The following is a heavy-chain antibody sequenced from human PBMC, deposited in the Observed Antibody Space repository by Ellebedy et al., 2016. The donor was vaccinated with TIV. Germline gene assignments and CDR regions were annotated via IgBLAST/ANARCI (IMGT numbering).Heavy chain of an antibody. V-gene: IGHV3-7*03. CDR2: MNRVGSEK. D-gene: IGHD5-12*01. CDR3: ARDPNSPGDTGYGDY. Sequence: GESLKISCAASGFTFTTYWMSWVRQAPGKGLERVANMNRVGSEKYYVDSVKGRFTISRDNAQNSLYLHMNNLRAEDTAVYYCARDPNSPGDTGYGDYWGQGVVVTVST. CDR1: GFTFTTYW. J-gene: IGHJ4*02.